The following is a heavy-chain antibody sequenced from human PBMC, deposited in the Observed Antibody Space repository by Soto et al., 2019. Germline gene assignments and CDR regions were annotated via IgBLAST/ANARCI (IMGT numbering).Heavy chain of an antibody. CDR3: ARDGGVGKAGTPDAFDI. V-gene: IGHV1-69*13. CDR1: GGTFSSYA. CDR2: IIPIFGTA. D-gene: IGHD6-13*01. J-gene: IGHJ3*02. Sequence: ASVKVSCKASGGTFSSYAISWVRQAPGQGLEWMGGIIPIFGTANYAQKFQGRVTITADESTSTAYMELSSLRSEDTAVYYCARDGGVGKAGTPDAFDIWGQGTMVTVSS.